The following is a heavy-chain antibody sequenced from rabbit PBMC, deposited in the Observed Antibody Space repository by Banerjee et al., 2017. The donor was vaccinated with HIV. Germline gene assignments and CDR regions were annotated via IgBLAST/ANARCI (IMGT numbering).Heavy chain of an antibody. J-gene: IGHJ4*01. Sequence: QEQLVEYGGDLVQPEGSLTLTCKASGSDISSNAMCWVRQAPGKGLELIACIYSSNGDKWYASWVNGRFTISRSTSLNTVDLKMTSLTVADTATYFCARDRDGDAGYGSLALWGPGTLVTVS. CDR3: ARDRDGDAGYGSLAL. CDR2: IYSSNGDK. V-gene: IGHV1S47*01. D-gene: IGHD7-1*01. CDR1: GSDISSNA.